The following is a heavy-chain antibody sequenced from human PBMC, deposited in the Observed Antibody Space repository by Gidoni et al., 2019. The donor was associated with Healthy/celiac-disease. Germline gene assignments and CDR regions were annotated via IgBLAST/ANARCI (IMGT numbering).Heavy chain of an antibody. CDR3: ARDAQQLWFVGGMDV. D-gene: IGHD5-18*01. V-gene: IGHV3-48*01. CDR1: GFTFSSYS. CDR2: ISSSSSTI. Sequence: EVQLVESGGGLVQPGGSLRLYCAATGFTFSSYSMNWVRQAPGKGLEWVSYISSSSSTIYYADSVKGRFTISRDNAKNSLYLQMNSLRAEDTAVYYCARDAQQLWFVGGMDVWGKGTTVTVSS. J-gene: IGHJ6*04.